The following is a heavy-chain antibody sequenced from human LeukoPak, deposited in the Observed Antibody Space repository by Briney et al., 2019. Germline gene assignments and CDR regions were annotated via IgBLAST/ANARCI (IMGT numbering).Heavy chain of an antibody. CDR1: GGSISRYH. Sequence: SETLSLTCTVSGGSISRYHWSWIRQPPEKGLEWIGYIWYSGTTDYNPSLKSRVTMSVDTSKNHFSLRLSSVTAADTAIYYCVRTISDGSGDYWGQGILVTVSA. CDR2: IWYSGTT. J-gene: IGHJ4*02. CDR3: VRTISDGSGDY. V-gene: IGHV4-59*01. D-gene: IGHD3-10*01.